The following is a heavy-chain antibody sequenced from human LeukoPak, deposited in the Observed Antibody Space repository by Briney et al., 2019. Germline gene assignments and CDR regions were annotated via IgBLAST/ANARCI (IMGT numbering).Heavy chain of an antibody. Sequence: GGSQRLSCAASGFTFDDYAMHWVRQAPGKGLEWVSGISWNSGSIGYADSVKGRFTISRDNAKNSLYLQMNSLRAEDTALYYCAKGSYCGGDCYSSPVDYWGQGTLVTVSS. D-gene: IGHD2-21*02. J-gene: IGHJ4*02. V-gene: IGHV3-9*01. CDR3: AKGSYCGGDCYSSPVDY. CDR1: GFTFDDYA. CDR2: ISWNSGSI.